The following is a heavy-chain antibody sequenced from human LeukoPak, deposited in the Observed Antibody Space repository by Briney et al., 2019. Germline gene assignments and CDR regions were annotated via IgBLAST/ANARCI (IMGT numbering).Heavy chain of an antibody. V-gene: IGHV3-53*01. D-gene: IGHD5-18*01. CDR3: ARGYSYAGFDY. CDR2: IHTGGST. CDR1: GFTVSSNY. J-gene: IGHJ4*02. Sequence: GGSLRLSCAASGFTVSSNYMSWVRQAPGKGLEWVSVIHTGGSTYYADSVKGRFTISRDTSNNTLYLQMNSLRAEDTAVYYCARGYSYAGFDYWGQGTLVTVSS.